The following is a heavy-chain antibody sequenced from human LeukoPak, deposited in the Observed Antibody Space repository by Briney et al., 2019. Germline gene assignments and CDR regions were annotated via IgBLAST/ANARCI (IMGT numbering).Heavy chain of an antibody. V-gene: IGHV1-8*01. Sequence: ASVKVSCKASGYTFTSYDINWVRQATGQGLEWMGWMNPNIDETIYAQKFQGRVTMTEDTSTDTAYMELSSLRSEDTAVYYCTGHSGYGSFDYWGQGTLVTVSS. J-gene: IGHJ4*02. CDR2: MNPNIDET. CDR3: TGHSGYGSFDY. D-gene: IGHD5-12*01. CDR1: GYTFTSYD.